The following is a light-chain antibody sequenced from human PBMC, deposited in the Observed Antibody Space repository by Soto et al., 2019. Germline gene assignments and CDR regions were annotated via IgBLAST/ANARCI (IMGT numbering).Light chain of an antibody. J-gene: IGLJ1*01. CDR2: EVS. Sequence: QSVLTQPPSASGSLGQSVTISCTGTSTDVGGYNDVSWYQQHPGKAPKLMIYEVSKRPSGVPDRFSASKSDNTASLTVSGLQAEDEADYFCSSYAGSNNLYVFGTGTQLTVL. V-gene: IGLV2-8*01. CDR3: SSYAGSNNLYV. CDR1: STDVGGYND.